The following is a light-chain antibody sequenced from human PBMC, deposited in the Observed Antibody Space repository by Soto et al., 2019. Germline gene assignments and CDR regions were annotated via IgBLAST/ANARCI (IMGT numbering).Light chain of an antibody. Sequence: DIQMTQSPSSLSASVVDRVTITCRASQSISTYLNWYQQKPGKAPKLLIFAASSLQSGVPSRFSGSASGTDFTLTINRLEPEDFAVYYCQLYGISPHFGQGTKVDIK. CDR1: QSISTY. V-gene: IGKV1-39*01. J-gene: IGKJ1*01. CDR3: QLYGISPH. CDR2: AAS.